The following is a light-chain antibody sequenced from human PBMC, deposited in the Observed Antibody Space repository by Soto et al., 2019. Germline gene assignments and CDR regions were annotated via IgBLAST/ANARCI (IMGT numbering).Light chain of an antibody. CDR2: ENN. V-gene: IGLV1-51*02. CDR3: GTWDSSLSAGYV. CDR1: SSNIGNNY. J-gene: IGLJ1*01. Sequence: QTVLTQPPSVSAAPGHKFTISCSRSSSNIGNNYVSWYQQLPGTAPKLLIYENNKRPSGIPDRFSGSKSGTSATLGITGLQTGDEADYYCGTWDSSLSAGYVFGTGTKVTVL.